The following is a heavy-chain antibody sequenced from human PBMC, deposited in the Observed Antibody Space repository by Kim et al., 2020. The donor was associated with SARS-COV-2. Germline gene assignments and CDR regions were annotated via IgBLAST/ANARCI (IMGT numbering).Heavy chain of an antibody. CDR2: INHSGST. D-gene: IGHD2-2*02. CDR1: GGSFSGYY. J-gene: IGHJ5*02. CDR3: ARGAGRPEAYRYCSSTSCYKTRNWFDP. Sequence: SETLSLTCAVYGGSFSGYYWSWIRQPPGKGLEWIGEINHSGSTNYNPSLKSRVTISVDTSKNQFSLKLSSVTAADTAVYYCARGAGRPEAYRYCSSTSCYKTRNWFDPWGQGTLVTVSS. V-gene: IGHV4-34*01.